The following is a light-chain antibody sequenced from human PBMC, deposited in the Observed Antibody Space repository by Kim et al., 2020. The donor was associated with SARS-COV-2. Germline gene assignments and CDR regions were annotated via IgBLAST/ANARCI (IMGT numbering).Light chain of an antibody. V-gene: IGKV3-20*01. Sequence: PGDAASLSCRASQSVTSNNLAWYKQRPGQAPRLLIYAASKRAEGIPDRCSGSGSVADFTLTISRREPEDFAVYYCQQYGGSPSFTFGQGTRLEIK. CDR1: QSVTSNN. CDR3: QQYGGSPSFT. J-gene: IGKJ5*01. CDR2: AAS.